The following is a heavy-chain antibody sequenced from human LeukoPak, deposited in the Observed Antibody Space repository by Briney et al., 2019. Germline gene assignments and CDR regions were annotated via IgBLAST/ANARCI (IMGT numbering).Heavy chain of an antibody. D-gene: IGHD5-12*01. CDR3: ARQGGNIGSNWFDP. CDR1: GGSISSFY. CDR2: IYYSGST. J-gene: IGHJ5*02. V-gene: IGHV4-59*05. Sequence: SETLSLTCTVSGGSISSFYWNWIRQPPGKGLEWIGSIYYSGSTYYNPSLKSRVTISVDTSKSQFSLKLNSVTAADTAVYYCARQGGNIGSNWFDPWGQGTLVTVSS.